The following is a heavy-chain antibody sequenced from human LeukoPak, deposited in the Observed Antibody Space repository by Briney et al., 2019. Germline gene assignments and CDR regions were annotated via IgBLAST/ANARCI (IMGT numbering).Heavy chain of an antibody. CDR3: ARVMKRTTLIYYYYMDV. V-gene: IGHV4-31*03. J-gene: IGHJ6*03. CDR2: IYYSGST. D-gene: IGHD1-14*01. CDR1: GGSISSGGYY. Sequence: SGTLSLTCTVSGGSISSGGYYWSWIRQHPGKGLEWIGYIYYSGSTYYNPSLKSRVTISVDTSKNQFSLKLSSVTAADTAVYYCARVMKRTTLIYYYYMDVWGKGTTVTVSS.